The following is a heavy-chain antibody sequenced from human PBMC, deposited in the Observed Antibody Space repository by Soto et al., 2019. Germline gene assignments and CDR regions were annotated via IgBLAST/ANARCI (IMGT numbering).Heavy chain of an antibody. CDR2: IIPIFGTA. V-gene: IGHV1-69*12. J-gene: IGHJ4*02. CDR1: RGTFSSYA. Sequence: QVQLVQSGAEVKKPGSSVKVSCKASRGTFSSYAISWVRQAPGQGLEWMGGIIPIFGTANYAQKFQGRVTITADEPTSTAYRELGSPRPEDTAVYCCVSGPDGEGLLLCHFDYWGKGTLVTVSS. D-gene: IGHD2-21*01. CDR3: VSGPDGEGLLLCHFDY.